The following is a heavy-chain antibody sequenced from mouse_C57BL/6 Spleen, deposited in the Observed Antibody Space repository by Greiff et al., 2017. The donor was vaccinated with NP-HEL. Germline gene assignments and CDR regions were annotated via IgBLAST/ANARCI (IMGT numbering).Heavy chain of an antibody. D-gene: IGHD2-4*01. J-gene: IGHJ1*03. Sequence: EVMLVESGGDLVKPGGSLKLSCAASGFTFSSYGMSWVRKTPDKRLEWVATISSGGSYTYYPDSVKGRFTISRDNAKNTLYLQMSSLKSEDTAMYYCARPPPIYYDYDWYFDVWGTGTTVTVSS. CDR3: ARPPPIYYDYDWYFDV. V-gene: IGHV5-6*01. CDR2: ISSGGSYT. CDR1: GFTFSSYG.